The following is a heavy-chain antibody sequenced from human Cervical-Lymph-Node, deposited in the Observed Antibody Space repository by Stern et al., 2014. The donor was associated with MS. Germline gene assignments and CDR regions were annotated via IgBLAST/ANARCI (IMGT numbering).Heavy chain of an antibody. CDR3: ARQIRDYDIPYYYGMDV. CDR2: IYHTGST. V-gene: IGHV4-4*02. CDR1: GGSITTSNW. D-gene: IGHD3-9*01. J-gene: IGHJ6*02. Sequence: QVQLQESGPGLVKPSGTLSLTCAVSGGSITTSNWWSWVRQPPGKGLEWIAEIYHTGSTNSNPSLKSRVTISVDKSKNQISLTLNSVTAADTAVYYCARQIRDYDIPYYYGMDVWGQGTTVTVSS.